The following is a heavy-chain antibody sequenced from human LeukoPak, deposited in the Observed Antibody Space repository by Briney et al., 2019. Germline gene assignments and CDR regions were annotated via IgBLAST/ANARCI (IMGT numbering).Heavy chain of an antibody. D-gene: IGHD5-12*01. Sequence: GGSLRLSCAASGFTFSSHAMHWVRQAPGKGLEWVAVISYDGGDSVYAESVKGRFTISRDNSKNTLYLQVNSLRTEDTAVYYCAKDGATMGYYFDYWGQGTLVTVSS. V-gene: IGHV3-30*18. J-gene: IGHJ4*02. CDR1: GFTFSSHA. CDR2: ISYDGGDS. CDR3: AKDGATMGYYFDY.